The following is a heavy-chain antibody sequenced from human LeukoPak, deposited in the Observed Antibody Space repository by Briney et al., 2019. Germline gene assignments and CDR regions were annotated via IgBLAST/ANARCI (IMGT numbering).Heavy chain of an antibody. Sequence: PSETLSLTCAVYGGSFSGYYWSWIRQPPGKGLEWIGEINHSGSTNYNPSLKSRVTISVDTSKNQFSLKLSSVTAADTAVYYCARGTRAESYGSGPNYYYGMDVWGQGTTVTVFS. V-gene: IGHV4-34*01. D-gene: IGHD3-10*01. CDR1: GGSFSGYY. CDR3: ARGTRAESYGSGPNYYYGMDV. J-gene: IGHJ6*02. CDR2: INHSGST.